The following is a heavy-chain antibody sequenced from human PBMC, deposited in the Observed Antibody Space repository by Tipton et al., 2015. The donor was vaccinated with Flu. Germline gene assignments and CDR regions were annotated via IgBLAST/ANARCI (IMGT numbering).Heavy chain of an antibody. CDR2: VHQTGTT. CDR3: ARRDYSNYVSEPKNWFDP. J-gene: IGHJ5*02. Sequence: LRLSCAASEISFSSYWMSWVRQPPGKGLEWIGNVHQTGTTYYNPSLRSRVTIAVDRPKNQFSLRLTSVTAADTAIYYCARRDYSNYVSEPKNWFDPWGQGTLVTVSS. CDR1: EISFSSYW. D-gene: IGHD4-11*01. V-gene: IGHV4-38-2*01.